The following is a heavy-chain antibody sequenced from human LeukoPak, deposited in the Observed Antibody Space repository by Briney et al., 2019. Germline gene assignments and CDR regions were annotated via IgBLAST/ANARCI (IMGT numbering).Heavy chain of an antibody. CDR1: GGTFSSYA. Sequence: ASVKVSCKASGGTFSSYAISWVRQAPGRGLEWMGGIIPIFGTANYAQKFQGRVTITADESTSTAYMELSSLRSEDTAVYYCARDTNLPAAPIWDYYYYMDVWGKGTTVTVSS. D-gene: IGHD2-2*01. CDR3: ARDTNLPAAPIWDYYYYMDV. J-gene: IGHJ6*03. V-gene: IGHV1-69*13. CDR2: IIPIFGTA.